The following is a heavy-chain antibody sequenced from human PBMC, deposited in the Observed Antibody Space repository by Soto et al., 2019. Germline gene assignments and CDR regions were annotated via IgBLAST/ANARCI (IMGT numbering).Heavy chain of an antibody. V-gene: IGHV3-23*01. CDR2: ISGSGGST. CDR3: FQAEDGIRDL. Sequence: KGLEWVSVISGSGGSTYYADSVKGRFTISRDNSKHTLYLQMNSLRAEDTALFFFFQAEDGIRDL. D-gene: IGHD2-21*01. J-gene: IGHJ2*01.